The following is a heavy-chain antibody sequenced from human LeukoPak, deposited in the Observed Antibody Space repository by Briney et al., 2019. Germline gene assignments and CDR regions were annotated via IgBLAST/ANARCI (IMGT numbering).Heavy chain of an antibody. D-gene: IGHD3-10*01. CDR3: ARGIMVWGDWFDP. J-gene: IGHJ5*02. CDR2: INPNSGGT. V-gene: IGHV1-2*02. Sequence: SVKLCCKASGYTFTGYYMHWERQAPGQGLEWMGWINPNSGGTNYAQKFQGRVTMTRDTSISTAYMELSRLRSDDTAVYYCARGIMVWGDWFDPWGQGTLVTVSS. CDR1: GYTFTGYY.